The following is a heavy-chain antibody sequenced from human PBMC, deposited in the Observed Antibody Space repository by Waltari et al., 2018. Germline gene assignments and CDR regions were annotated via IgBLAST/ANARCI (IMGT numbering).Heavy chain of an antibody. J-gene: IGHJ6*02. CDR2: IYTSGST. V-gene: IGHV4-61*02. D-gene: IGHD5-12*01. Sequence: QVQLQESGPGLVKPSQTLSLTCTVSGGSISRGSYYWSWIRQPAGKGLEWIGRIYTSGSTNYNPSLKSRVTISVDTSKNQFSLKLSSVTAADTAVYYCASQLRRGYSGYGRYYYYGMDVWGQGTTVTVSS. CDR1: GGSISRGSYY. CDR3: ASQLRRGYSGYGRYYYYGMDV.